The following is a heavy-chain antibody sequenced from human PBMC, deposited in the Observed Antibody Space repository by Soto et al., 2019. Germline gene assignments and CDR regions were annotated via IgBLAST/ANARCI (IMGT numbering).Heavy chain of an antibody. V-gene: IGHV4-34*01. J-gene: IGHJ5*02. CDR3: ARGRRTVLLWLGESSRFNWFDP. Sequence: QVQLQQWGAGLLKPSETLSLTCAVYGGSFSGYYWSWIPQPPGKGLERFGEINHSGSTNYNPSLKRRVTISVDTSKNQFSLKLSSVTAADTAVYYCARGRRTVLLWLGESSRFNWFDPWGQGTLVTVSS. CDR2: INHSGST. CDR1: GGSFSGYY. D-gene: IGHD3-10*01.